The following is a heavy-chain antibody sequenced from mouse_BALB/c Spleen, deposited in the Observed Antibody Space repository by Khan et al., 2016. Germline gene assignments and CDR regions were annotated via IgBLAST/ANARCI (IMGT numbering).Heavy chain of an antibody. CDR1: GYSITSGYY. V-gene: IGHV3-6*02. CDR3: ATYSDYEGFAY. Sequence: EVQLEESGPGLVKPSQSLSLTCSVTGYSITSGYYWNWIRQFPGNQLEWRGNISYDGGNTYNPSLKNRISITRDTSKNKVFLKLNSVTTEDTATYYCATYSDYEGFAYWGQGTLVTVSA. CDR2: ISYDGGN. J-gene: IGHJ3*01. D-gene: IGHD2-13*01.